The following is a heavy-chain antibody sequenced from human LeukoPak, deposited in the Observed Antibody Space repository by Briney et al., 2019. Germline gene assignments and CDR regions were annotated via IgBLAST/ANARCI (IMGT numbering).Heavy chain of an antibody. V-gene: IGHV3-74*01. J-gene: IGHJ4*02. CDR3: ARVLRSPVFYFDY. D-gene: IGHD3-16*01. Sequence: QPGGSLRLSCAASGFSFSSYWMNWVRQAPGKGLVWVAHINTDGRTTTYADSVKGRFTVARDNAKNTLYLEMNRLRAEDTAVYYCARVLRSPVFYFDYWGQGTLVTVSS. CDR1: GFSFSSYW. CDR2: INTDGRTT.